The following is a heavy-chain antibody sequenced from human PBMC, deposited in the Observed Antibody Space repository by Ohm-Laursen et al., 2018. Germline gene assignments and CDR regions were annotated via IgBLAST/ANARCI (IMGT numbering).Heavy chain of an antibody. CDR1: GGSVNSGTHY. D-gene: IGHD3-16*01. J-gene: IGHJ4*02. V-gene: IGHV4-61*01. CDR3: ARDLYADYLDS. Sequence: GTLFLTCTVSGGSVNSGTHYWSWIRQPPGKGLEWIGYGYYTGSTNYNPSLKSRVTISVDTSKNQFSLKLSSVTAADTAVYYCARDLYADYLDSWGQGTLVTVSS. CDR2: GYYTGST.